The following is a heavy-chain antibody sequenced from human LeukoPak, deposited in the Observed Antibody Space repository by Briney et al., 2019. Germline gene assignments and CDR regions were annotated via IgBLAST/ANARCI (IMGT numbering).Heavy chain of an antibody. CDR2: ISGSGDST. V-gene: IGHV3-23*01. CDR3: ARGASGSPFDY. D-gene: IGHD1-26*01. J-gene: IGHJ4*02. CDR1: GFTFNNYT. Sequence: PGGSLRLSCVASGFTFNNYTMRWVRQAPGKGLEWVSAISGSGDSTYYADSVKGRFTISRDNSRNTLYLQMNSLRAEDTAVYYCARGASGSPFDYWGQGTLVTVSS.